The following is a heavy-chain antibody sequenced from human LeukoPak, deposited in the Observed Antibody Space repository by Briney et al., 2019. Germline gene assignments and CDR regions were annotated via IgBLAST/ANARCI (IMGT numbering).Heavy chain of an antibody. J-gene: IGHJ4*02. D-gene: IGHD6-13*01. V-gene: IGHV4-4*07. CDR2: VYTSGST. CDR1: GGSISSYY. Sequence: SETLSLTCTVSGGSISSYYWSWIRQPAGKGLEWIGRVYTSGSTNYNPSLKSRVTMSVDTSKNQFSLKLSSVTAADTAVYYCARVKHSWSSYYFDYWGQGTLVTVSS. CDR3: ARVKHSWSSYYFDY.